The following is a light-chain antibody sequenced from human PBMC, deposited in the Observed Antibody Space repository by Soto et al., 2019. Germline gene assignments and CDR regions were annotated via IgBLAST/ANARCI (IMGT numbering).Light chain of an antibody. CDR1: QSVSSN. CDR2: GAS. Sequence: EIVMTQSPATLSVSPGERATLSCRASQSVSSNLAWYQQKPGQAPRLLIYGASTRATGIPARFSGSGSGTEFHLPISSLQSEDFAVYYCQQYNNWPPWTFGQGTKVEIK. CDR3: QQYNNWPPWT. V-gene: IGKV3-15*01. J-gene: IGKJ1*01.